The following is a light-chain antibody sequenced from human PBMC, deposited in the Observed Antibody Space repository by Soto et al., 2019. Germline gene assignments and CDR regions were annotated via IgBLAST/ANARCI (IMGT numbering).Light chain of an antibody. V-gene: IGKV3-11*01. Sequence: EIVLTQSPATLSLSPGDRATLFCRASQSVHSYLAWYRLKPGQAPRLLIYDASNRATGIPARFSGSGSGTDFILTISSLEPEDFAVYYCQQRNWPVTFGGGTRVEIK. CDR2: DAS. CDR3: QQRNWPVT. J-gene: IGKJ4*01. CDR1: QSVHSY.